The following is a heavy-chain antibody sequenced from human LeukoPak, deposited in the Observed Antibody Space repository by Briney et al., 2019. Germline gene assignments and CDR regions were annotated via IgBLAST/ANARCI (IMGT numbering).Heavy chain of an antibody. Sequence: GGSLRLSCAASGFTFSAYWMTWVRQAPGKGLEWVAYINPDGSEKHYVDSVKGRFTISRDNYKNTLFLQINSLRVNDTAIYYCAGPCINGPPFDHWGQGTLVTVSS. V-gene: IGHV3-7*01. J-gene: IGHJ4*02. D-gene: IGHD2-8*01. CDR2: INPDGSEK. CDR3: AGPCINGPPFDH. CDR1: GFTFSAYW.